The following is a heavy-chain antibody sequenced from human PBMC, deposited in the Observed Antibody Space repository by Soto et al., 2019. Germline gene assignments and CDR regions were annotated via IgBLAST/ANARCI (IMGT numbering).Heavy chain of an antibody. CDR3: VRDEGAMDY. D-gene: IGHD1-26*01. Sequence: SETLSLTCTVSGGSVTSTSYYWSWIRQPPGKGLEWIGYVYYSGSTNYSPSLKSRVTISVDTSRNQFSLKLSSVTAADTAVYYCVRDEGAMDYWGQGALVTVS. CDR1: GGSVTSTSYY. J-gene: IGHJ4*02. V-gene: IGHV4-61*01. CDR2: VYYSGST.